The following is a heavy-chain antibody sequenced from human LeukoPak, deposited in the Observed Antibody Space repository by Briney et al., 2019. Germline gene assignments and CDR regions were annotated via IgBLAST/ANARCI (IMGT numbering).Heavy chain of an antibody. CDR2: SGSGVNS. J-gene: IGHJ4*02. Sequence: PGGSLRLSCVASGFTLRSYDMSWVRQAPGKGLEWVAASGSGVNSYYADSVRGRFTISRDNSQNTLYLQMDSLRAEDTALYYCAKEYSGYDFDYWGQGTLVTVSS. CDR3: AKEYSGYDFDY. D-gene: IGHD5-12*01. CDR1: GFTLRSYD. V-gene: IGHV3-23*01.